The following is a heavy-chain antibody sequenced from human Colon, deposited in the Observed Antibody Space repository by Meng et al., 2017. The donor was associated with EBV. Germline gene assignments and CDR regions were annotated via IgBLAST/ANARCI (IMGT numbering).Heavy chain of an antibody. D-gene: IGHD5-18*01. Sequence: RLQGPGPGIVKPSPTLSISGTGSGGSISSGDYYWSWIRQPPGKGLELIGHIYSSGSSSYNPSLKSRVTISVDTSNNQFSLKLSSVTAADTAVYYCARVGWRQWSFDLWGRGTLVTVSS. CDR1: GGSISSGDYY. V-gene: IGHV4-30-4*01. J-gene: IGHJ2*01. CDR2: IYSSGSS. CDR3: ARVGWRQWSFDL.